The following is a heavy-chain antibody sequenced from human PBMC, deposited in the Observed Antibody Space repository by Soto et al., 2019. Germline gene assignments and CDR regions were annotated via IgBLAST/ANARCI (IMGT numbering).Heavy chain of an antibody. Sequence: QVQLQESGPGLVKPSQTLSLTCTVSGGSINSGGLYWTWIRQHPGKGLEWIGNIYYSAYSGTTYYNPSLKSRITISADTSKNQFSLRLSSVTAADTAVYYCARGHGNLDYWGQGTLVTVSS. CDR2: IYYSAYSGTT. V-gene: IGHV4-31*03. CDR1: GGSINSGGLY. J-gene: IGHJ4*02. CDR3: ARGHGNLDY.